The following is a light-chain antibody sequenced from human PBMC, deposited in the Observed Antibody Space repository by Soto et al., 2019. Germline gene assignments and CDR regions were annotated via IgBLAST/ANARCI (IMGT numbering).Light chain of an antibody. J-gene: IGLJ2*01. V-gene: IGLV3-25*03. Sequence: SYELTQPPSVSVSPGQTARITCSGDALPQQYAYWYQQKPGQAPVLVIDKDSERPSGIPERFSGSSSGTTVTLTISGVQAEDEADYYCQSADSSGTYPDVVFGGGTKLTVL. CDR3: QSADSSGTYPDVV. CDR2: KDS. CDR1: ALPQQY.